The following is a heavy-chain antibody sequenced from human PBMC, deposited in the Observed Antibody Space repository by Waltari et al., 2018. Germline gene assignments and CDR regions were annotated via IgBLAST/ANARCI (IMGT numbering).Heavy chain of an antibody. J-gene: IGHJ4*02. CDR1: GLSFSNYW. Sequence: EVQLVESGGGLAQPGGSLRLSCAASGLSFSNYWMTWVRQASGKGPEWVANIKEDGSEKYYMESVKGRFTISRDNAKNSLYLQMNNLRVEDTAVYYCTRGGLDSSWYWRDWGQGTLVTVSP. CDR3: TRGGLDSSWYWRD. D-gene: IGHD6-13*01. CDR2: IKEDGSEK. V-gene: IGHV3-7*01.